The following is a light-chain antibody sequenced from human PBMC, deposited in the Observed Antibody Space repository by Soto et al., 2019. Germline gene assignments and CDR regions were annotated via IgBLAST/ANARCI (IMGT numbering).Light chain of an antibody. CDR3: QQRTTWPLT. J-gene: IGKJ4*01. V-gene: IGKV3-11*01. Sequence: EIVLTQSPATLSLSPGERASLSCRASQSVSRYLAWYQQIPGQAPRLLICDAANRATGVPARFSRSGSGTDFTLTISSLEPEDFAVDYCQQRTTWPLTFGGGTKVEIK. CDR1: QSVSRY. CDR2: DAA.